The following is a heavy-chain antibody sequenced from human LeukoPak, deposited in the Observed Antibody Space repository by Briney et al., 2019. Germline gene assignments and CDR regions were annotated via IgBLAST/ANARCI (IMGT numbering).Heavy chain of an antibody. D-gene: IGHD6-13*01. V-gene: IGHV3-33*01. Sequence: GGSLRLSCAASGFTFSSHGMHWVRQAPGKGLEWVAVIWNDGKNTYHADSVKGRFTISRDNSKNTLYLQMNSLRAEDTAVYYCARDGGSRWFGPIDYWGQGTLVTVSS. CDR1: GFTFSSHG. CDR2: IWNDGKNT. J-gene: IGHJ4*02. CDR3: ARDGGSRWFGPIDY.